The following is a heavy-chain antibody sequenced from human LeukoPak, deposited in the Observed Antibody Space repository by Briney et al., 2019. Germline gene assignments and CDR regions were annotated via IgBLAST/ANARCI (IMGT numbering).Heavy chain of an antibody. CDR3: ARGGNSGWRTPNDDY. CDR1: VYTFNSDG. Sequence: ASVKVSCKASVYTFNSDGISWVRQAPGQGLEWMGWSSAYNGNTNYAQKLQGRVTMTTDTSTSTAYMELRSLRSDDTAVYYCARGGNSGWRTPNDDYWGQGTLVTVSS. V-gene: IGHV1-18*01. J-gene: IGHJ4*02. D-gene: IGHD6-19*01. CDR2: SSAYNGNT.